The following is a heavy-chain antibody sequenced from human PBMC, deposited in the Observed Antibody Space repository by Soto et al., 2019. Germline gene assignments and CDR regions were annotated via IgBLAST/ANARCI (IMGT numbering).Heavy chain of an antibody. CDR2: IYSGGYT. CDR3: ANGRGGGGY. J-gene: IGHJ4*02. D-gene: IGHD3-10*02. CDR1: GFTVSNNY. V-gene: IGHV3-53*01. Sequence: EVQLVESGGGLIQPGGSLRLSCAVSGFTVSNNYMSWVRQAPGKGLEGVSVIYSGGYTAYGDSVKGRYTIPRENSKNTPYLQMNGPRADGTGVFYCANGRGGGGYWGQGTLVTVSS.